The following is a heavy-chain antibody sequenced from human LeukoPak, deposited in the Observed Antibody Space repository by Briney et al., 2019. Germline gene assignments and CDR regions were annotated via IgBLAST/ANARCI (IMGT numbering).Heavy chain of an antibody. CDR2: ISSSGSTI. V-gene: IGHV3-11*04. CDR1: GFTFSDYY. CDR3: ARGRLGGHFNWMPSPPDY. J-gene: IGHJ4*02. Sequence: PGGSLRLSCAASGFTFSDYYMSWIRQAPGKGLGWVSYISSSGSTIYYTASVKGRFTVSRDDAANSLYLQMTSLRVEDTAVYYCARGRLGGHFNWMPSPPDYWGQGTLVTVSS. D-gene: IGHD3-9*01.